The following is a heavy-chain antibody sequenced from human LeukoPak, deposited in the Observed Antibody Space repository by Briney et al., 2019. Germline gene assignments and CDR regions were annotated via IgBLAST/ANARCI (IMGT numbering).Heavy chain of an antibody. CDR3: ARAGYSYGTGYYFDY. CDR2: ISYDESNK. V-gene: IGHV3-30*03. J-gene: IGHJ4*02. D-gene: IGHD5-18*01. CDR1: GFTFSSYG. Sequence: GSLRLSCAASGFTFSSYGMHWVRQAPGKGVEWVAVISYDESNKYYADSVKGRFTISRDNSKNTLYLQMNSLRAEDTAVYYCARAGYSYGTGYYFDYWGQGALVTVSS.